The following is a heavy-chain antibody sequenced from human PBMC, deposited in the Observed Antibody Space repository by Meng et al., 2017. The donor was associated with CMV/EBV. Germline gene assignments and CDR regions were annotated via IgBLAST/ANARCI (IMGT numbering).Heavy chain of an antibody. CDR3: AKDQPYDFWSY. CDR2: IYYSGST. CDR1: GGSISSSSYY. D-gene: IGHD3-3*01. V-gene: IGHV4-39*07. Sequence: SETLSLTCTVSGGSISSSSYYWGWIRQPPGKGLEWIGSIYYSGSTYYNPSLKSRVTISVGTSKNQFSLKLSSVTAADTAVYYCAKDQPYDFWSYWGQGTLVTVSS. J-gene: IGHJ4*02.